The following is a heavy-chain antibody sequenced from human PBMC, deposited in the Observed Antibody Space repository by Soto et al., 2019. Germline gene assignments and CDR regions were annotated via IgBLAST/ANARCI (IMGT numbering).Heavy chain of an antibody. CDR3: XXXDGLVGSNSAFDQ. V-gene: IGHV3-21*02. Sequence: EVELLESGGGLVKPGGSLRLSCAASGFSFSTYNMNWVRQAPGKGLEWVSSINGRSNYKYYTDSVKGRFTISRDNPKNSLYLQXXXXXXXXXXXXXCXXXDGLVGSNSAFDQWGQXTXVIVSS. CDR2: INGRSNYK. J-gene: IGHJ4*02. D-gene: IGHD7-27*01. CDR1: GFSFSTYN.